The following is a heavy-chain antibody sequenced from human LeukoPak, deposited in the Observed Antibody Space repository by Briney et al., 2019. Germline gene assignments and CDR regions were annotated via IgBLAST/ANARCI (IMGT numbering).Heavy chain of an antibody. J-gene: IGHJ4*02. CDR1: RFTFSSYS. D-gene: IGHD3-3*01. CDR3: AREMFWSGYFSNLHFDY. CDR2: ISSSSSTI. V-gene: IGHV3-48*04. Sequence: GGSLRLSCAASRFTFSSYSMNWVRQAPGKGLEWVSYISSSSSTIYYADSVKGRFTISRDNAKNSLYLQTNSLRAEDTAVYYCAREMFWSGYFSNLHFDYWGQGALVTVSS.